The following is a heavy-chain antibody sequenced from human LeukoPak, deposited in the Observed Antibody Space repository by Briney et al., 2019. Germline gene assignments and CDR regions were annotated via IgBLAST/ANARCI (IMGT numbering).Heavy chain of an antibody. CDR3: ARRTYSSGWSRDY. CDR1: GGSFSGYY. V-gene: IGHV4-34*01. CDR2: INHSGST. J-gene: IGHJ4*02. D-gene: IGHD6-19*01. Sequence: PSETLSLTCAVYGGSFSGYYWSWIRQPPGKGLEWIGEINHSGSTNYNPSLKSRVTISVDTSKNQFSLKLSSVTAADTAVYYCARRTYSSGWSRDYWGQGTLVTVSS.